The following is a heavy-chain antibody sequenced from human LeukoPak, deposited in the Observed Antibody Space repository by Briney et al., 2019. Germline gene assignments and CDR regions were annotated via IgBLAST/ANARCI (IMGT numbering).Heavy chain of an antibody. CDR1: GFTFSSYW. CDR2: INSDGSGT. D-gene: IGHD2-15*01. V-gene: IGHV3-74*01. CDR3: ARGYCSGGSCYHNWFDP. J-gene: IGHJ5*02. Sequence: GGSLRLSCAASGFTFSSYWMHWVRQAPGKGLVWVSRINSDGSGTSYADSVKSRFTISRDNTKNTLYLQMHSLRAEDTAVYYCARGYCSGGSCYHNWFDPWGQGTLVTVSS.